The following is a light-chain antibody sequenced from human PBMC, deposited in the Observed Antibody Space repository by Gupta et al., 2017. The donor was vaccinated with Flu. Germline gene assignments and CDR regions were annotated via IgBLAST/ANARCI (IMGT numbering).Light chain of an antibody. Sequence: QSALTKPPSVPGSPGQSDTISCTGTSGDIGTYTRVAWYQPPPGTAAKLMIYEVSSRPAGVTDRFSASKSGNAASLTIYGRQGEDEADYYCTSYTSSDTCVFGTGTKVTVL. J-gene: IGLJ1*01. CDR1: SGDIGTYTR. V-gene: IGLV2-18*02. CDR3: TSYTSSDTCV. CDR2: EVS.